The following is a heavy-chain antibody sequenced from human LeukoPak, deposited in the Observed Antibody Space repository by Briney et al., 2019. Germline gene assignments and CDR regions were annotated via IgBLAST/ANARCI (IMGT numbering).Heavy chain of an antibody. CDR1: GSTFSSYA. J-gene: IGHJ6*03. CDR3: AKSSDYFYYYYYMDV. Sequence: GGSLRLSCAASGSTFSSYAMSWVRQAPGKGLEWVSAISGSGGSTYYADSVKGRFTISRDNSKNTPYLQMNSLRAEDTAVYYCAKSSDYFYYYYYMDVWGKGTTVTVSS. D-gene: IGHD3-16*01. CDR2: ISGSGGST. V-gene: IGHV3-23*01.